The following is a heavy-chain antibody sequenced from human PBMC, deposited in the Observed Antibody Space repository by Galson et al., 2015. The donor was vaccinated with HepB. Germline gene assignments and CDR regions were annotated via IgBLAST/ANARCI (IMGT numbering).Heavy chain of an antibody. CDR1: GYTFTSYG. CDR3: ARDGLDYYGSGSPFDP. J-gene: IGHJ5*02. V-gene: IGHV1-18*01. D-gene: IGHD3-10*01. Sequence: SVKVSCKASGYTFTSYGISWVRQAPGQGLEWMGWISAYNGNTNYAQKLQGRFTISRDNAKNSLYLQMNSLRAEVTAVYYCARDGLDYYGSGSPFDPWGQGALVTVSS. CDR2: ISAYNGNT.